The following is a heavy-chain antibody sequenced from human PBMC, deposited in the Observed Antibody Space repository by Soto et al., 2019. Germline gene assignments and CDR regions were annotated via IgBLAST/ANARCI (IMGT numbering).Heavy chain of an antibody. CDR2: IGANGGGT. J-gene: IGHJ3*01. Sequence: EVQLLEPGGGLVQPGGSLRLSWAASGFTFSSFFMSWVRQAPGKGLDWVSGIGANGGGTYYADSVKGRFIISRDHSKNTLYLQMNSLRAEDTAVYYCARDPNRDYLGAFEFWGQKTMVTVSS. CDR1: GFTFSSFF. CDR3: ARDPNRDYLGAFEF. V-gene: IGHV3-23*01. D-gene: IGHD4-17*01.